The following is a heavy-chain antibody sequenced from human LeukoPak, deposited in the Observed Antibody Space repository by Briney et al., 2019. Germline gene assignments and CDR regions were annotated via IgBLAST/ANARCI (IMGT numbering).Heavy chain of an antibody. V-gene: IGHV3-7*01. CDR2: IKQEGSEK. CDR1: GLTFSSYW. Sequence: GGSLTLSCAASGLTFSSYWVSWVRQAPGRGREWVANIKQEGSEKYYVDSVKGRFTITRDNAKNSLYLQMNSLRAEDTAVDYCASAYYDFWSGYYYFDYWGQGTLVTVSS. D-gene: IGHD3-3*01. J-gene: IGHJ4*02. CDR3: ASAYYDFWSGYYYFDY.